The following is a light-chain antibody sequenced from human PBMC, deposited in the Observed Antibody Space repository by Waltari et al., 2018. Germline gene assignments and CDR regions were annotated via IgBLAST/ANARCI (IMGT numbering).Light chain of an antibody. CDR3: GTWDSSLGGAV. Sequence: QSVLTQPPSVSAAPGQRVTISCSGGSSTIGTNYLSCYRQFPGTAPKLLIYEDTERPSGIPGRFSGSKSGTSATLDITGLQAGDEADYYCGTWDSSLGGAVFGGGTHLTVL. CDR2: EDT. J-gene: IGLJ7*01. CDR1: SSTIGTNY. V-gene: IGLV1-51*02.